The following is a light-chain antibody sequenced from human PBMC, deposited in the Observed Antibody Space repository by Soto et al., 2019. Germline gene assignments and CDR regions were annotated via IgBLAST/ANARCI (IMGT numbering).Light chain of an antibody. J-gene: IGKJ1*01. Sequence: DIQMTQSPSTLSASVGDRVTITCRASQSISSWLAWYQQKAGKAPKLLIYDAFNLESGVPSRFSGSGSGTELTLTISSLQPDDFATYYCQQYNTYSRWTFGQGTKVDIK. CDR3: QQYNTYSRWT. CDR1: QSISSW. CDR2: DAF. V-gene: IGKV1-5*01.